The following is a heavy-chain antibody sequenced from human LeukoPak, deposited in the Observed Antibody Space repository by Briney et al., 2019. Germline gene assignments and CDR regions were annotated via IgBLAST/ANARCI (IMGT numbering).Heavy chain of an antibody. V-gene: IGHV1-69*13. CDR1: GGTFSSDT. CDR2: IIPIFGTA. Sequence: SVKVSCKASGGTFSSDTIIWVRQAPGQGLEWMGGIIPIFGTANYAQKFQGRVTITADESATTAYMELGSLRSEDTAVYYCARQLVDLVGAPFDCWGQGALVTVSS. D-gene: IGHD5-12*01. J-gene: IGHJ4*02. CDR3: ARQLVDLVGAPFDC.